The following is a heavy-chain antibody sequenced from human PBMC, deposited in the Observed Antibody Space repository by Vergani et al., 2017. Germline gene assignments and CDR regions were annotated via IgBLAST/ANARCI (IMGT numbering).Heavy chain of an antibody. CDR1: GFTFSSYE. V-gene: IGHV3-48*03. J-gene: IGHJ4*02. CDR2: ISSSGSTI. D-gene: IGHD3-22*01. CDR3: ARVHYYDSSGYPDFDY. Sequence: EVQLVESGGGLVQPGGSLRLSCAASGFTFSSYEMNWVRQAPGKGLEWVSYISSSGSTIYYAGSVKGRFTISRDNAKNSLYLQMNSLRAEDTAVYYCARVHYYDSSGYPDFDYWGQGTLVTVSS.